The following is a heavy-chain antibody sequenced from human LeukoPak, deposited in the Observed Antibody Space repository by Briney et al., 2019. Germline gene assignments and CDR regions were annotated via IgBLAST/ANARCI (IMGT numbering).Heavy chain of an antibody. CDR1: GFTFSSYE. J-gene: IGHJ4*02. D-gene: IGHD1-26*01. V-gene: IGHV3-48*02. CDR3: ARDGVGATYHSHYFDY. CDR2: ISSSSSTI. Sequence: PGGSLTYFCGASGFTFSSYEMNWVGQAPGKGLEWVSYISSSSSTIYYADSVKGRFTISRDNAKNSLYLQMNSLRDEDTAVYYCARDGVGATYHSHYFDYRRQGTLVTVSS.